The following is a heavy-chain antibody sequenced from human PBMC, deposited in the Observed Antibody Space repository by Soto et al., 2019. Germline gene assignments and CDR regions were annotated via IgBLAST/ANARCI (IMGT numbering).Heavy chain of an antibody. V-gene: IGHV4-34*01. Sequence: SETLSLTCAVYGGSFSGYYWSWIRQPPGKGLEWIGEINHSGSTNYNPSLKSRVTISVDTSKNQFSLKLSSVTAADTAVYYCARGRRPTVTTFRSAFDIWGQGTMVTVSS. CDR2: INHSGST. CDR3: ARGRRPTVTTFRSAFDI. D-gene: IGHD4-17*01. CDR1: GGSFSGYY. J-gene: IGHJ3*02.